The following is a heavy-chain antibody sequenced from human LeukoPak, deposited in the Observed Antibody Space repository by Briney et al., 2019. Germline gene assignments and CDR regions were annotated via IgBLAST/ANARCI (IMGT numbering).Heavy chain of an antibody. V-gene: IGHV3-30*02. Sequence: GGSLRLFCAASGFSFSSYAMYWVRQAPGKGLEWVALIRYDGIDKYYVDSVKGRFTISRDNSKNMLYLQMNSLRTEDTAVYYCVKTGSGWFGDYWGEGGQVTVSS. CDR3: VKTGSGWFGDY. D-gene: IGHD6-13*01. CDR1: GFSFSSYA. J-gene: IGHJ4*02. CDR2: IRYDGIDK.